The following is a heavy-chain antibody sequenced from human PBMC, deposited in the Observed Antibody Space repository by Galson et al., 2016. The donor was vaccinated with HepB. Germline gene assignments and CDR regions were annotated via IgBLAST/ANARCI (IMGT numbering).Heavy chain of an antibody. CDR2: IYYSGST. CDR1: GGSISRSSYC. V-gene: IGHV4-39*01. J-gene: IGHJ6*03. CDR3: VRLTGDWFYYFYMDV. Sequence: SETLSLTCSVSGGSISRSSYCWGWIRQPPGKGLEWIGSIYYSGSTRYNPSLKSRGTISVDKSKNQFSLKLSSVTAADTAVYYCVRLTGDWFYYFYMDVWGRGTTVTVSS. D-gene: IGHD7-27*01.